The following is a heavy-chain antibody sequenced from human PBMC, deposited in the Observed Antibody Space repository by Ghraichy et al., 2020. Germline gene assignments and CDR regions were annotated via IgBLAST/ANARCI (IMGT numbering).Heavy chain of an antibody. V-gene: IGHV1-58*01. CDR1: GFTFTTSA. CDR2: IVVGSGNT. CDR3: VANSDYDYRSGYDYYFDY. J-gene: IGHJ4*02. D-gene: IGHD3-3*01. Sequence: SVKVSCKASGFTFTTSAVQCVRQALGQRLEWIGWIVVGSGNTNYAQKFQERVTITRDMSTRTAYMELGSLRSEDTAVYYCVANSDYDYRSGYDYYFDYWGQGTLVTVSS.